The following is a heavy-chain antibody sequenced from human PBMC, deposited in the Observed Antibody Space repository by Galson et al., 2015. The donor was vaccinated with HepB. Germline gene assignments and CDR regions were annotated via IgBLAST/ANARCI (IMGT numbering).Heavy chain of an antibody. CDR1: GFTFSSYA. J-gene: IGHJ3*02. D-gene: IGHD3-22*01. CDR2: ISGSGGST. Sequence: SLRLSCAASGFTFSSYAMSWVRQAPGKGLEWVSAISGSGGSTYYADSVKGRFTISRDNSKNTLYLQMNSLRAEDTAVYYCAKALGAYYDSSGYYYDDAFDIWGQGTMVTVSS. CDR3: AKALGAYYDSSGYYYDDAFDI. V-gene: IGHV3-23*01.